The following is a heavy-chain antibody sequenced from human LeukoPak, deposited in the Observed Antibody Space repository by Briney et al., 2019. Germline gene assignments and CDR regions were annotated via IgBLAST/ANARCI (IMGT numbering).Heavy chain of an antibody. D-gene: IGHD2-2*01. CDR1: GFTFSSYW. J-gene: IGHJ4*02. CDR3: AREYCSSTSCYGMTDY. CDR2: IKQDGSEK. Sequence: GGSLRLSCAASGFTFSSYWMSWVRQAPGKGLEWVANIKQDGSEKYYVDSVKGRFTISRDNAKNSLYLQMNSLRAEDTAVYYCAREYCSSTSCYGMTDYWGQGTLVTVSS. V-gene: IGHV3-7*01.